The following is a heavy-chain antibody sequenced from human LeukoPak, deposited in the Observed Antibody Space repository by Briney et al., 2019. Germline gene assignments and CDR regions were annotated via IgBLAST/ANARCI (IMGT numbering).Heavy chain of an antibody. CDR3: ARDRYGSGTGGFDP. V-gene: IGHV1-2*06. CDR1: GYTFTGYY. D-gene: IGHD3-10*01. Sequence: ASVKVSCKASGYTFTGYYMHWVRQAPGQELEWMGRINPNSGGTNYAQKFQGRVTMTRDTSISTAYMELRSLRSDDTAVYYCARDRYGSGTGGFDPWGQGTLVTVSS. J-gene: IGHJ5*02. CDR2: INPNSGGT.